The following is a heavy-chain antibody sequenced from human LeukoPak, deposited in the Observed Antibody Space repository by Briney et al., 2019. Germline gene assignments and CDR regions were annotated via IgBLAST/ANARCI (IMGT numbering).Heavy chain of an antibody. CDR1: GFTFSSYA. CDR2: MSYDGSNK. D-gene: IGHD3-22*01. Sequence: PGRSLRLSCAASGFTFSSYAMHWVRQAPGKGLEWVAVMSYDGSNKYYADSVKGRFTISRDNSKNTLYLQMNSLRAEDTAVYYCARDRGYYYDSSGYYSSGVLDPWGQGTLVTVSS. J-gene: IGHJ5*02. V-gene: IGHV3-30-3*01. CDR3: ARDRGYYYDSSGYYSSGVLDP.